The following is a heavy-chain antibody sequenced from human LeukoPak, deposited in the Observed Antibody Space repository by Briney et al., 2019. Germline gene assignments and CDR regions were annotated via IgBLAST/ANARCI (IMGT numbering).Heavy chain of an antibody. D-gene: IGHD3-16*01. V-gene: IGHV4-34*01. Sequence: SETLSLTCAVYGWSFSGYYWSWIRQPPGKGLEWIGEINHSGSTNYNPSLKSRVTISVDTSKNQFPLKLSSVTAADTAVYYCARELHYATYYFDYWGQGTLVTVSS. CDR3: ARELHYATYYFDY. J-gene: IGHJ4*02. CDR1: GWSFSGYY. CDR2: INHSGST.